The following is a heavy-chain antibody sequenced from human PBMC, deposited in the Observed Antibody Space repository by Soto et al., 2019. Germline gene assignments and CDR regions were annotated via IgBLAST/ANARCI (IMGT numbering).Heavy chain of an antibody. CDR2: ISYDGSNK. CDR1: GFTFSSYA. D-gene: IGHD6-19*01. J-gene: IGHJ4*02. V-gene: IGHV3-30-3*01. Sequence: QVQLVESGGGVVQPGRSLRLSCAASGFTFSSYAMHWVRQAPGKGLEWVAVISYDGSNKYYADSVKGRFTISRDNSKNTLYLQMNSLRAEDTAVYYCARQLGEGWYHYFDYWGQGTLVTVSS. CDR3: ARQLGEGWYHYFDY.